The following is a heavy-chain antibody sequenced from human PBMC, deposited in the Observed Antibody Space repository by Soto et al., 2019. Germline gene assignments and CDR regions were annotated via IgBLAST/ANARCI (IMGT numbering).Heavy chain of an antibody. CDR2: ISGRGGST. J-gene: IGHJ6*03. Sequence: GGSLRLSCAASGFTFSSYAMSWVRQAPGKGLEWVSAISGRGGSTYYADSVKGRFTISRDNSKNTLYLQMNSLRAEDTAVYYCAKGYYNQLSHMDVWGKGTTVTVSS. CDR3: AKGYYNQLSHMDV. CDR1: GFTFSSYA. V-gene: IGHV3-23*01. D-gene: IGHD3-10*01.